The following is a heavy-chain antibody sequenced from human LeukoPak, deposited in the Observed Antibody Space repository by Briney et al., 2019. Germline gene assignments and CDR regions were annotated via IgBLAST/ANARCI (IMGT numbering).Heavy chain of an antibody. V-gene: IGHV3-20*04. D-gene: IGHD1-20*01. J-gene: IGHJ5*02. Sequence: GGSLRLSCEGSGFTFGDYGMSWVRQAPGKGPEWVAGISWNSDSTGYPDSVKGRFTISRDNAKNSLYLQMNSLRVEDTALYYCARDRRGITGTEWFNPWGQGTLVTVSS. CDR2: ISWNSDST. CDR3: ARDRRGITGTEWFNP. CDR1: GFTFGDYG.